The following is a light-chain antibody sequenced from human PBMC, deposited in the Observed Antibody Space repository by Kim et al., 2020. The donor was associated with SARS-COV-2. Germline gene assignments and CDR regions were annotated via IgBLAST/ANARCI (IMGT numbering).Light chain of an antibody. CDR1: QSVGDF. Sequence: SLPPGEGATLSCRARQSVGDFLAWYQQRPGQSPRLLIYDASKRATGIPARFSGSGSGTDFTLTIRTLESEDFAIYYCQRSSWPITFGQGTRLEIK. CDR3: QRSSWPIT. CDR2: DAS. V-gene: IGKV3-11*01. J-gene: IGKJ5*01.